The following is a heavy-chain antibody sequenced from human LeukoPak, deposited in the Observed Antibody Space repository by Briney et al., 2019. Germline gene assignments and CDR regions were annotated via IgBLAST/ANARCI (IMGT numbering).Heavy chain of an antibody. D-gene: IGHD2/OR15-2a*01. CDR3: AKRGEVSTYYYFES. CDR2: IGSAGGSI. J-gene: IGHJ4*02. Sequence: GGSLRLSCTASKFTFMNYAMHWVRQAPGKGLEWLSTIGSAGGSIFYADSVKGRFTISRDNSKSTLFLQMDSLRVEDTALYYCAKRGEVSTYYYFESWGQGALVTVSS. CDR1: KFTFMNYA. V-gene: IGHV3-23*01.